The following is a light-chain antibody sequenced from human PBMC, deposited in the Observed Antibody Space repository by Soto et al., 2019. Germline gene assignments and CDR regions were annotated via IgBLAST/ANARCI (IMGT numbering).Light chain of an antibody. Sequence: SVLTQPPSVSGAPGQRVTISCTGSSSNIGAGYDVHWYQQLPGTAPKLLIYGNSNRPSGVPDRFSGSKSGTSASLAITGLQAEXEXDXYCQSYDSSLSAVVFGGGTKLTVL. J-gene: IGLJ2*01. CDR3: QSYDSSLSAVV. CDR2: GNS. CDR1: SSNIGAGYD. V-gene: IGLV1-40*01.